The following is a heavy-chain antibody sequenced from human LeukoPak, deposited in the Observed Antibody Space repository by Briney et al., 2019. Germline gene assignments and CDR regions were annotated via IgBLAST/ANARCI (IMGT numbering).Heavy chain of an antibody. CDR3: TTLYSGPMEY. V-gene: IGHV3-74*01. CDR1: GFSFNTYW. D-gene: IGHD3-10*02. Sequence: PGGSLRLSCAASGFSFNTYWMYWVRQVPEKGLVWVSRIKYDGSSTSYADSVKGRFTISRDNAKNTLYLQMNNLRAEDTAVYYCTTLYSGPMEYWGQGTLVTVSS. CDR2: IKYDGSST. J-gene: IGHJ4*02.